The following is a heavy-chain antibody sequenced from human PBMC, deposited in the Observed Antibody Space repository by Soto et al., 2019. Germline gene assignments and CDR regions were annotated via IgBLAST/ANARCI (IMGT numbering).Heavy chain of an antibody. CDR2: INPSGGST. D-gene: IGHD3-22*01. CDR1: GYAFTSYY. Sequence: GASVKVSCKASGYAFTSYYMHCVRQAPGQGLEWMGIINPSGGSTSYAQKFQGRVTMTRDTSTSTVYMELSSLRSEDTAVYYCARPSIGDSSGYYYVEWAYYFDYWGQGTLVTVSS. CDR3: ARPSIGDSSGYYYVEWAYYFDY. J-gene: IGHJ4*02. V-gene: IGHV1-46*01.